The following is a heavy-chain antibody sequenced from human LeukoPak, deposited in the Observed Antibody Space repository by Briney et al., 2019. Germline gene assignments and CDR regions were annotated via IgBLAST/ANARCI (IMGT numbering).Heavy chain of an antibody. CDR2: ISGSGGST. V-gene: IGHV3-23*01. D-gene: IGHD3-22*01. J-gene: IGHJ4*02. Sequence: GGSLRLSCAASGFTFSSYAMSWVRQAPGKGLEWVSTISGSGGSTYYADSVKGRFTISRDNSKNTLYLQMNSLRAEDSAVYYCAKGLYDRSGYFVDWGQGTLVTVSS. CDR3: AKGLYDRSGYFVD. CDR1: GFTFSSYA.